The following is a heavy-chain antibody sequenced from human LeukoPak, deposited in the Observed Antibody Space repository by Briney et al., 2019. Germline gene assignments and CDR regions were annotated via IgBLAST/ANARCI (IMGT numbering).Heavy chain of an antibody. CDR2: IKQDGSEK. CDR1: GFTFSNYW. Sequence: PGGSLRLSCAVSGFTFSNYWMSWVRQAPGKGREWVANIKQDGSEKYYVDSVKGRFTISRDNAKKSVYLQMNSLRAEDTAVYYCATVRIVVVPAARALDYWGQGTLVTVSS. CDR3: ATVRIVVVPAARALDY. V-gene: IGHV3-7*01. J-gene: IGHJ4*02. D-gene: IGHD2-2*01.